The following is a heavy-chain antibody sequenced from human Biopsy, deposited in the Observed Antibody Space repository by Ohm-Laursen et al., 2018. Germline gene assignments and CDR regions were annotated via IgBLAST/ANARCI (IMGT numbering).Heavy chain of an antibody. Sequence: SDTLSFTCTVSGYSISSDYRWGWIRQAPGKTLEWLGNIFKDGNTHYHPSLRSRLIISIDTSKNQFSLMMTSVSGADTAVYFCVRVGSGWAPFDKWGPGTLVTVSS. D-gene: IGHD6-19*01. CDR3: VRVGSGWAPFDK. CDR2: IFKDGNT. V-gene: IGHV4-38-2*02. CDR1: GYSISSDYR. J-gene: IGHJ4*02.